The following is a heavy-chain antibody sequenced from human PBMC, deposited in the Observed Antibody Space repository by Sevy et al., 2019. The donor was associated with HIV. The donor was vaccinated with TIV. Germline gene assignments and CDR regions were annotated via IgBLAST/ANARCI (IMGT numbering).Heavy chain of an antibody. Sequence: GESLKISCKVSGFTFSNSWIGWVRQMPGTGLEWMGIIYPGDSDTRYSPSFQGQVTIVADKSTATAYLEWTSLKASDTATYYCARRGGHVGKEDLLGYNGMEVWGQGTTVTVSS. CDR2: IYPGDSDT. CDR3: ARRGGHVGKEDLLGYNGMEV. CDR1: GFTFSNSW. J-gene: IGHJ6*02. D-gene: IGHD2-15*01. V-gene: IGHV5-51*01.